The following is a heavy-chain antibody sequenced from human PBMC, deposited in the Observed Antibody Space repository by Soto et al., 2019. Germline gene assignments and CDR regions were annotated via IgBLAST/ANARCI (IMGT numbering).Heavy chain of an antibody. CDR3: ASQFRYFAWSVDYFDY. CDR1: GYTFTSYY. J-gene: IGHJ4*02. V-gene: IGHV1-46*01. D-gene: IGHD3-9*01. Sequence: ASVKVSCKASGYTFTSYYMHWVRQAPGQGLEWMGIINPSGGSTSYAQKLQGRVTMTRDTSTSTVYMELSSLRSEDTAVYYCASQFRYFAWSVDYFDYWGQGTLVTVSS. CDR2: INPSGGST.